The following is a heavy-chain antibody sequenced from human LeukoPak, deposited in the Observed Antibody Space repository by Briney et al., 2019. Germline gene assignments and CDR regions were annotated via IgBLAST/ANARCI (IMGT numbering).Heavy chain of an antibody. CDR3: ARGGRSGYSIDY. V-gene: IGHV4-39*01. Sequence: SETLSLTCTVSGGSISSSSYYWGWIRQPPGKGLEWIGSIYYSGSTYYNPSLKSRVTISVDTSKNQFPLKLSSVTAADTAVYYCARGGRSGYSIDYWGQGTLVTVSS. CDR1: GGSISSSSYY. CDR2: IYYSGST. J-gene: IGHJ4*02. D-gene: IGHD3-3*01.